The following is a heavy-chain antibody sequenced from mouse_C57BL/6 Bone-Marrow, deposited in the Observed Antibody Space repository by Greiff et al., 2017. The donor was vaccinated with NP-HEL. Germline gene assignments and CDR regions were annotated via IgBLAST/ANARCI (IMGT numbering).Heavy chain of an antibody. CDR2: INPNNGGT. J-gene: IGHJ3*01. CDR3: ARWGYYGPWFAY. CDR1: GYTFTDYN. Sequence: EVQVVESGPELVKPGASVKIPCKASGYTFTDYNMDWVKQSHGKSLEWIGDINPNNGGTIYNQKFKGKATLTVDKSSSTAYMELRSLTSEDTAVYYCARWGYYGPWFAYWGQGTLVTVSA. V-gene: IGHV1-18*01. D-gene: IGHD1-1*01.